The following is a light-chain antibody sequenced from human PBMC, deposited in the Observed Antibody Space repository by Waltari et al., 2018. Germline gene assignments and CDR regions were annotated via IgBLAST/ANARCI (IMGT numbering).Light chain of an antibody. V-gene: IGLV2-11*01. Sequence: QSALTQPRSVSGSPGQSVTISCTGASSDVGSNNRVPWYQQSPGTAPKLIIHDVDKRPSGVPDRFPGSKSGNTASLTISGLQGEDEADYYCCSYAGRYTWVFGGGTKLTVL. CDR2: DVD. CDR1: SSDVGSNNR. J-gene: IGLJ3*02. CDR3: CSYAGRYTWV.